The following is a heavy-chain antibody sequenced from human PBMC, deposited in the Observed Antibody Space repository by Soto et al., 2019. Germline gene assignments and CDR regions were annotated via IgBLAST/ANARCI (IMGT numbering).Heavy chain of an antibody. J-gene: IGHJ6*02. Sequence: GESLRLSCPASGVTFSCYARNWVRQAPGKGLEWVSAISGSGVSTYYADSVKGRFTISRDNSKNTLYLQMNSLRAEDTAVYYCAKDNGMDGWGQGPKVTVSS. V-gene: IGHV3-23*01. CDR1: GVTFSCYA. CDR3: AKDNGMDG. CDR2: ISGSGVST.